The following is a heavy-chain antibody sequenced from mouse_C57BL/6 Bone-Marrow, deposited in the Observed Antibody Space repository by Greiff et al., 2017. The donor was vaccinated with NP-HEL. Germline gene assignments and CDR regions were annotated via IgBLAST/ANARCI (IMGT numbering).Heavy chain of an antibody. CDR1: GYTFTSYW. D-gene: IGHD2-4*01. J-gene: IGHJ1*03. CDR3: AHYDLWYFDV. V-gene: IGHV1-74*01. Sequence: QVQLQQPGAELVKPGASVQVSCKASGYTFTSYWMHWVKQRPGQGLEWIGRIHPSDSDTNYNQKFKGKATLTADKSSSTAYMELRSLTSEDSAVYFCAHYDLWYFDVWGTGTTVTVSS. CDR2: IHPSDSDT.